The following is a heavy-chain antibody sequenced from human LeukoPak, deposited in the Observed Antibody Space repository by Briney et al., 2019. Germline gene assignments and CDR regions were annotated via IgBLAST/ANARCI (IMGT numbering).Heavy chain of an antibody. V-gene: IGHV1-69*04. CDR1: GGTFSSYT. D-gene: IGHD1-26*01. CDR2: IIPILGIA. J-gene: IGHJ4*02. CDR3: ARDRSGSYYFLDY. Sequence: SVKVSCKASGGTFSSYTISWVRQAPGQGLEGMGRIIPILGIANYAQKFEGRVTITADKSTSTAYMELSSLRSEDTAVYYCARDRSGSYYFLDYWGQGTLVTVSS.